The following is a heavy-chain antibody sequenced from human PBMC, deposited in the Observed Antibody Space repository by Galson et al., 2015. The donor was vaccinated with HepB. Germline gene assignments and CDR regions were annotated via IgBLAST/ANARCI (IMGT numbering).Heavy chain of an antibody. CDR3: ARRVDYGNYDFDY. V-gene: IGHV3-21*01. J-gene: IGHJ4*02. Sequence: SLRLSCAASGFIFSRYRMNWVRQAPGKGLEWISSIGRSSTQMNYADSVKGRFTISRDDARESLFLQMNSLRAEDTAVYFCARRVDYGNYDFDYWGQGTLVTVSS. CDR2: IGRSSTQM. D-gene: IGHD4-11*01. CDR1: GFIFSRYR.